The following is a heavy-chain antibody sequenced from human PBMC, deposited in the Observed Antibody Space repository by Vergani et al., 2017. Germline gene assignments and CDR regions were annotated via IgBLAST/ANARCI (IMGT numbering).Heavy chain of an antibody. J-gene: IGHJ4*02. CDR3: ARHDRKTYTATMGWYDY. CDR1: GDSVISTDYH. V-gene: IGHV4-39*01. D-gene: IGHD3-16*01. Sequence: QVQLQESGPGLVKPSETLSLTCTVSGDSVISTDYHWGWIRQPPGKGLEWIGSMDYSGSTSYNPSLESRISISFETPKNQFSLRLTSVTAADTAVYYCARHDRKTYTATMGWYDYWGQGILVTVSS. CDR2: MDYSGST.